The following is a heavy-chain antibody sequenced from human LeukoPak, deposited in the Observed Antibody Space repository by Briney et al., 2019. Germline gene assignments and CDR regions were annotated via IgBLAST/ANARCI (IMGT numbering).Heavy chain of an antibody. Sequence: GGSLRLSCAVSGFMFRDYWMAWVRQAPGKGLEWVANIRPDGDDKYYVESVRGRLTISRDNAQNSLSLQMDSLRVEDSAVYHCGRWGITAALDRWGQGTLVSASS. D-gene: IGHD2-2*01. J-gene: IGHJ5*02. CDR2: IRPDGDDK. CDR3: GRWGITAALDR. V-gene: IGHV3-7*01. CDR1: GFMFRDYW.